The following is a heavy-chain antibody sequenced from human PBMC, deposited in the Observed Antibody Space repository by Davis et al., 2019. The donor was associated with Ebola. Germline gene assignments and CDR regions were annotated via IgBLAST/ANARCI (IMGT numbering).Heavy chain of an antibody. Sequence: GESLKISCAASGFTFSGSAMHWVRQAPGKGLEWVAVISYDGSNKYYADSVKGRFTISRDNAKNSLYLQMNSLRDEDTAVYYCARGRNWFDPWGQGTLVTVSS. CDR3: ARGRNWFDP. CDR2: ISYDGSNK. J-gene: IGHJ5*02. CDR1: GFTFSGSA. V-gene: IGHV3-30-3*01.